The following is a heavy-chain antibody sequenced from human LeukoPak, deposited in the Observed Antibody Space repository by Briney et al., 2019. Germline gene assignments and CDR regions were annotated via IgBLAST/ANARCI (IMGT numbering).Heavy chain of an antibody. V-gene: IGHV3-30*04. J-gene: IGHJ4*02. D-gene: IGHD4-17*01. CDR2: ISYDGSNK. CDR1: GFTFSSYA. CDR3: AREGIYGDYRH. Sequence: GGSLRLSCAASGFTFSSYAMHWVRQAPGKGLEWVAVISYDGSNKYYADSVKGRFTISRDNSKNTLYLQMNSLRAEDTAVYYCAREGIYGDYRHWGQGTLVTVSS.